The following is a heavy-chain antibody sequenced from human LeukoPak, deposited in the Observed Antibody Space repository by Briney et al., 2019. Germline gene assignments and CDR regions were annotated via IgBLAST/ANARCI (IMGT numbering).Heavy chain of an antibody. V-gene: IGHV4-34*01. CDR3: ASSLTGYSSSWFLAY. CDR2: INHSGSP. J-gene: IGHJ4*02. Sequence: SETLSLTCAVSGESHSRFYWSWIRQSPGRGLEWIGEINHSGSPNYNPPLKSRVTISLDTSKNQFSLRVPSVTAADTAFYFCASSLTGYSSSWFLAYWGPGTLVTVSS. CDR1: GESHSRFY. D-gene: IGHD6-13*01.